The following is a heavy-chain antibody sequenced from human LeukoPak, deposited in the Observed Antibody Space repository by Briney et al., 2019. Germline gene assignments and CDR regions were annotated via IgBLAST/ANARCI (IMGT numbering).Heavy chain of an antibody. D-gene: IGHD3-22*01. V-gene: IGHV3-74*01. CDR3: ASALTYYYDSSGRGAFDI. CDR2: INSDDSII. Sequence: PGGSPRLSCAASGFTFSTYWRHWVRQAPGEGLVWVSRINSDDSIINYADSVKGRFTISRDNAKNTLYLQMNSLRAEDTAVYYCASALTYYYDSSGRGAFDIWGQGTMVTVSS. J-gene: IGHJ3*02. CDR1: GFTFSTYW.